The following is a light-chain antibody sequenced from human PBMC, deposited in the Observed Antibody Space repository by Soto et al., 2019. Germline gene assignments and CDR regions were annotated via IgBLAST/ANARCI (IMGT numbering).Light chain of an antibody. CDR1: QSVSSN. CDR3: QQYNNWPRT. Sequence: EIVMTQSPATLSVSPGERATLSCTASQSVSSNLAWYQQKPGQAPRLLIYGASTRATGIPARFSGSGSGTEFTLTISSLQSEDFAVYYCQQYNNWPRTFGQGTKVDFK. J-gene: IGKJ1*01. CDR2: GAS. V-gene: IGKV3-15*01.